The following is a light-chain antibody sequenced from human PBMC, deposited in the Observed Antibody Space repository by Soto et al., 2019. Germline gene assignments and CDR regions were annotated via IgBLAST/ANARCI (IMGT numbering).Light chain of an antibody. V-gene: IGKV1-39*01. Sequence: EIQVTQSPTSLSASVGDRVTITCRASRSIGNNLNWYQQRPGKAPQLLIYAASSLQSGVPSRFSGSSSGTDFTLTINGLQPEDFATHYCQQSFSPHIAFGQGTRL. CDR2: AAS. J-gene: IGKJ5*01. CDR1: RSIGNN. CDR3: QQSFSPHIA.